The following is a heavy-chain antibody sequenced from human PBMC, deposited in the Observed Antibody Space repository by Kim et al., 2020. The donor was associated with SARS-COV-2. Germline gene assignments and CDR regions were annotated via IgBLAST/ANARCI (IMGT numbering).Heavy chain of an antibody. Sequence: GGSLRLSCAASGFTFNSFGMRWIRQAPGKGLEWVAVISYDGSNKYYADSVKGRFTISRDNSKNTLYLQMNSMRAEDTAVYYCAKLLYSGSYVAGGAFDIWGHGTMVSLSP. D-gene: IGHD1-26*01. J-gene: IGHJ3*02. CDR2: ISYDGSNK. V-gene: IGHV3-30*18. CDR1: GFTFNSFG. CDR3: AKLLYSGSYVAGGAFDI.